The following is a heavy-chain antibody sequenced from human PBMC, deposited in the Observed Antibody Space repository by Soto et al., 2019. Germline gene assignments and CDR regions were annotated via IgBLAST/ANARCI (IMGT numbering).Heavy chain of an antibody. CDR1: GFTFSSCS. J-gene: IGHJ4*02. CDR2: ISPSSGYI. Sequence: GGSLRLSCAASGFTFSSCSMNWFRQAPGKGLEWVASISPSSGYIYYADSVRGRFTISRDNARDSLYLQMNSLGAEDTAVYFCARDGTGWSRDYWGQGTQVTVSS. D-gene: IGHD6-19*01. CDR3: ARDGTGWSRDY. V-gene: IGHV3-21*06.